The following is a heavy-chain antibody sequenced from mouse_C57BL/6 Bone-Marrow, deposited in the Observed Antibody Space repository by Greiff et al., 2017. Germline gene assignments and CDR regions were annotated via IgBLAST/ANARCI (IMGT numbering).Heavy chain of an antibody. CDR3: ARGIYYYGSSYLFDY. CDR1: GYSFTSYY. J-gene: IGHJ2*01. Sequence: QVQLQQSGPELVKPGASVKISCKASGYSFTSYYIHWVKQRPGQGLEWIGWIYPGSGNTKYNEKFKGKATLTADTSSSTAYMQLSSLTSEDSAVYYCARGIYYYGSSYLFDYWGQGTTRTVSS. CDR2: IYPGSGNT. V-gene: IGHV1-66*01. D-gene: IGHD1-1*01.